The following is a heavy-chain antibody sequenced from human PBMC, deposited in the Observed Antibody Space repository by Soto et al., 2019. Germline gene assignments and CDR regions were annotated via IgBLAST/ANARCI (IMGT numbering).Heavy chain of an antibody. D-gene: IGHD2-21*01. CDR1: GGTFSSYA. J-gene: IGHJ6*02. CDR3: ARGDYRYSPYGMDV. Sequence: SVKVSCKASGGTFSSYAISWVRQAPGQGLEWMGGIIPIFGTANYAQKFQGRVTITADKSTSTAYMELSSLRSEDTAVYYCARGDYRYSPYGMDVWGQGTTVTVSS. CDR2: IIPIFGTA. V-gene: IGHV1-69*06.